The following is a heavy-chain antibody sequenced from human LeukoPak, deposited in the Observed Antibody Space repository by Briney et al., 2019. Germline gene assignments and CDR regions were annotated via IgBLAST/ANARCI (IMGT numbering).Heavy chain of an antibody. CDR1: GFTFSSYY. CDR3: AKGRWLQPPNGMDV. V-gene: IGHV3-23*01. D-gene: IGHD5-24*01. Sequence: PGGSLRLSCAASGFTFSSYYMSWVRQAPGRGLEWVSAISGSGGSTYYADSVKGRFTISRDNSKNTLYLQMNSLRAEDTAVYYCAKGRWLQPPNGMDVWGQGTTVTVSS. CDR2: ISGSGGST. J-gene: IGHJ6*02.